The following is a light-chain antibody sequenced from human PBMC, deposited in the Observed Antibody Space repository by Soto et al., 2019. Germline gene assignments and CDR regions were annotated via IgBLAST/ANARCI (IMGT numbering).Light chain of an antibody. Sequence: QSVLTQPPSVSGAPGQRVTVSCTGTSSNIGAGYAVHWYQQLPRAAPKLLIYENTNRPPGASDRFSGSNFGTSASLVITGLQAEDEADYYCQSFDTSFGRVFGTGTKVTVL. CDR1: SSNIGAGYA. CDR3: QSFDTSFGRV. J-gene: IGLJ1*01. V-gene: IGLV1-40*01. CDR2: ENT.